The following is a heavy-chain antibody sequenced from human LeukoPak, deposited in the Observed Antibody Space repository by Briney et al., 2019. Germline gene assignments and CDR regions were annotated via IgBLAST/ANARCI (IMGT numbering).Heavy chain of an antibody. CDR3: ARGSDFWSGSSAYYYYGMDV. D-gene: IGHD3-3*01. V-gene: IGHV4-31*03. Sequence: SETLSLTCTVSGGSISSGGYYWSWIRQHPGKGLEWIGYIYYSGSTYYNPSLKSRVTISVDTSKNQFSLKLSSVTAADTAVYYCARGSDFWSGSSAYYYYGMDVWGQGTRSPSP. J-gene: IGHJ6*02. CDR1: GGSISSGGYY. CDR2: IYYSGST.